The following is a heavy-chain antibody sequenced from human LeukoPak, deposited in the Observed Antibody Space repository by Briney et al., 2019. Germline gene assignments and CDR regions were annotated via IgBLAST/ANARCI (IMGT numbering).Heavy chain of an antibody. J-gene: IGHJ2*01. CDR3: ARVNLGQLLYWYFDL. V-gene: IGHV4-59*01. Sequence: SETLSLTCAVSDGSISTFYWSWIRHPPGKGLEWIGYTHHSGTTYYNPSLKSRVTMSVNTSKHQFSLEMTSVTAADTAVYYCARVNLGQLLYWYFDLWGRGTLVTVSS. D-gene: IGHD4-23*01. CDR2: THHSGTT. CDR1: DGSISTFY.